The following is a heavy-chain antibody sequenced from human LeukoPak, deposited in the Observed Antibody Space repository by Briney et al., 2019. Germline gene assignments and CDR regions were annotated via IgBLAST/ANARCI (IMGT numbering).Heavy chain of an antibody. CDR2: IIPIFGTA. V-gene: IGHV1-69*05. D-gene: IGHD2-2*01. Sequence: SVKVSCKASGGTFSSYTISWVRQAPGQGLEWMGGIIPIFGTANYAQKLQGRVTITTDESTSTAYMELSSLRSEDTAVYYCARAGVGYCSSISCYGPYYYYMDVWGKGTTVTVSS. CDR3: ARAGVGYCSSISCYGPYYYYMDV. CDR1: GGTFSSYT. J-gene: IGHJ6*03.